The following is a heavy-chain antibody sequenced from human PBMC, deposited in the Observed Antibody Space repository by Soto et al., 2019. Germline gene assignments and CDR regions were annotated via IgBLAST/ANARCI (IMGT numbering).Heavy chain of an antibody. CDR2: IIPIFGTA. J-gene: IGHJ6*02. V-gene: IGHV1-69*01. D-gene: IGHD2-21*02. CDR3: ARCVVTSLYYYDGMDV. CDR1: GGTFSSYA. Sequence: QVQLVQSGAEVKKPGSSVKVSCKASGGTFSSYAISWVRQAPGQGLEWMGGIIPIFGTANYAQKFQGRVTITADESTSTAYMELSSLRSEDTAVYYCARCVVTSLYYYDGMDVWGQGTTVTVSS.